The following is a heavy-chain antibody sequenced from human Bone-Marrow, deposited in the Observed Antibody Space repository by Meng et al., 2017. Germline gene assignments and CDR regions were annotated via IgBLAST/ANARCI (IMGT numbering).Heavy chain of an antibody. CDR3: TGGEDH. J-gene: IGHJ4*02. V-gene: IGHV3-66*01. CDR2: IYSGGGT. CDR1: GFSVSNEF. Sequence: VQLLESGRGWVHPGGSLRLSCTISGFSVSNEFMSWVRQAKGKGLEWVSVIYSGGGTDYADSVKGRFTTSRDSSKNTMYLQMNNLRADDTAMYYCTGGEDHWGQGTLVTVSS.